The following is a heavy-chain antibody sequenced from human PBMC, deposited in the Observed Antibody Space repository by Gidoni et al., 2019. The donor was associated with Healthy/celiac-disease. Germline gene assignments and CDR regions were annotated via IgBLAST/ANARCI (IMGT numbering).Heavy chain of an antibody. CDR3: TRDPTLYSSSWYVTTTTVNAGGD. CDR2: IRSKAYGGTT. CDR1: GFTFGDYA. Sequence: EVQLVESGGGLVKPGRSLRLSCTASGFTFGDYAMSWFRQAPGKGLEWVGFIRSKAYGGTTEYAASVKGRFTISRDDSKSIAYLQMNSLKTEDTAVYYCTRDPTLYSSSWYVTTTTVNAGGDWGQGTLVTVSS. V-gene: IGHV3-49*05. J-gene: IGHJ4*02. D-gene: IGHD6-13*01.